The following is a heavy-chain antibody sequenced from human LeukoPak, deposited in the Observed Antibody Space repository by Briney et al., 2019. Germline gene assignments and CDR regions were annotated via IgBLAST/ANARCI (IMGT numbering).Heavy chain of an antibody. V-gene: IGHV4-61*01. J-gene: IGHJ6*03. CDR2: IYSSGST. D-gene: IGHD1-26*01. Sequence: PSETLSLTCTVSGGSISSSSYYWSCIRQPPGKGLEWIGYIYSSGSTNYNPSLKSRVTISADTSKHQFSLKLSSVTAADTAVYYCARGDCYYMDVWGKGTTVTVPS. CDR3: ARGDCYYMDV. CDR1: GGSISSSSYY.